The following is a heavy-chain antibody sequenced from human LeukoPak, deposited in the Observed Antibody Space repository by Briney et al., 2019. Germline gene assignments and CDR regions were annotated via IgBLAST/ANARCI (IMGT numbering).Heavy chain of an antibody. J-gene: IGHJ4*02. CDR1: GFTVSSNY. CDR3: AKVPDLNTAMVSFDY. V-gene: IGHV3-23*01. D-gene: IGHD5-18*01. Sequence: LTGGSLRLSCAASGFTVSSNYMSWVRQAPGKGLEWVSAISGSGGSTYYADSVKGRFTISRDNSKNTLYLQMNSLRAEDTAVYYCAKVPDLNTAMVSFDYWGQGTLVTVSS. CDR2: ISGSGGST.